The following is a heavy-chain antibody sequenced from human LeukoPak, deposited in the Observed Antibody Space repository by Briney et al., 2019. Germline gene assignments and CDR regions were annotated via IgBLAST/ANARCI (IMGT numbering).Heavy chain of an antibody. V-gene: IGHV3-21*01. CDR3: GRDGREGVGYGYEAGWFDP. J-gene: IGHJ5*02. CDR2: ISSSSIYV. D-gene: IGHD5-18*01. Sequence: GGSLRLSCAASGFTFSSYSLNWVRQAPGKGLEWVSSISSSSIYVSYADSVKGRYTISRDNAKNSLYLQMNSLRAEDTAVYYCGRDGREGVGYGYEAGWFDPWGQGTLVTVSS. CDR1: GFTFSSYS.